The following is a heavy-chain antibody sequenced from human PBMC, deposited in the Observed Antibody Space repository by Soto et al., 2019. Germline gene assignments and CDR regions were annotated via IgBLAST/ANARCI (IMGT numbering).Heavy chain of an antibody. CDR3: ARNILRGTTAY. D-gene: IGHD1-7*01. Sequence: ASVKVSCKASGYSFNTHAMHWVRQAPGQGLEWVGWINAGNGDTRYSQKFQGRVTITCDTSATTAYMELSSLRSEDTAVYYCARNILRGTTAYWGQGTLVTVSS. V-gene: IGHV1-3*01. J-gene: IGHJ4*02. CDR1: GYSFNTHA. CDR2: INAGNGDT.